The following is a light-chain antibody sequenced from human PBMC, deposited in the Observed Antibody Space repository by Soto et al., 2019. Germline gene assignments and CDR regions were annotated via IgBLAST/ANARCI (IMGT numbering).Light chain of an antibody. CDR1: QGISSW. CDR3: QQYNSYST. CDR2: KAS. V-gene: IGKV1-5*03. Sequence: DLQMPQSPSSESASVGDRVTITCRASQGISSWLAWYQQKPGKAPKLLIYKASSLESGVPSRFSGSGSGTEFTLTISSLQPDDFATYYCQQYNSYSTFGQGTRLEIK. J-gene: IGKJ5*01.